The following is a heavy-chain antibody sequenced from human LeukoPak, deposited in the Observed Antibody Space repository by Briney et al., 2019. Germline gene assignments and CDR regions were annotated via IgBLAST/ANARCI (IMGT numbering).Heavy chain of an antibody. J-gene: IGHJ5*02. CDR1: GFTFSSYA. CDR2: ISGSGGST. V-gene: IGHV3-23*01. CDR3: AKPTNYYGSGSYYKSWFDP. D-gene: IGHD3-10*01. Sequence: PGESLKISCAASGFTFSSYAMSWVRQAPGKGLEWVSAISGSGGSTYYADSVKGRFTISRDNSKNTLYLQMNSLRAEDTAVYYCAKPTNYYGSGSYYKSWFDPWGQGTLVTVSS.